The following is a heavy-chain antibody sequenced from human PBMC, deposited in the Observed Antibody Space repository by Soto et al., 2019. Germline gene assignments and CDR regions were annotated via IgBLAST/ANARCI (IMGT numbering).Heavy chain of an antibody. V-gene: IGHV2-5*01. Sequence: SGPTRLNPPQTLRLTCASSWFSLSTSGVGVGWIRQPPGKALEWLALIYWNDDKRYSPSLKSRLTITKDTSKNQVVLTMTNMDPVDTATYYCAHSPPDSYYYDSSGYSDYWGQGTLVTVSS. D-gene: IGHD3-22*01. J-gene: IGHJ4*02. CDR3: AHSPPDSYYYDSSGYSDY. CDR1: WFSLSTSGVG. CDR2: IYWNDDK.